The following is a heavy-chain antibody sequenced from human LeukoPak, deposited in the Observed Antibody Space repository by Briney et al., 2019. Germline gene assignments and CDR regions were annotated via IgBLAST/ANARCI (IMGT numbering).Heavy chain of an antibody. CDR2: IYYSGST. CDR3: ARVSPDNYYDSRDYFDY. D-gene: IGHD3-22*01. J-gene: IGHJ4*02. CDR1: GGSISSYY. Sequence: SETLSLTCTVSGGSISSYYWSWIRQPPGKGLEWIGYIYYSGSTNYNPSLKSRVTISVDTSKNQFSLKLSSVTAADTAVYYCARVSPDNYYDSRDYFDYWGQGTLVTVSS. V-gene: IGHV4-59*01.